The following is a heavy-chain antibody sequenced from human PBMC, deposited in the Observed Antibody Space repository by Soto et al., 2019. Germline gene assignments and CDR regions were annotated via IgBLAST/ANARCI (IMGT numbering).Heavy chain of an antibody. CDR1: GGTFSSYA. V-gene: IGHV1-69*12. D-gene: IGHD3-10*01. CDR3: ASAVYGAGSYYSSPYYGMDV. J-gene: IGHJ6*02. Sequence: QVQLVQSGAEVKKPGSSVKVSCKASGGTFSSYAISWVRQAPGQGLEWMGGIIPIFGTANYAQKFQGRVTVPAAESPSTAYMELRSLRAETTAVYYCASAVYGAGSYYSSPYYGMDVWGQGTTVTVSS. CDR2: IIPIFGTA.